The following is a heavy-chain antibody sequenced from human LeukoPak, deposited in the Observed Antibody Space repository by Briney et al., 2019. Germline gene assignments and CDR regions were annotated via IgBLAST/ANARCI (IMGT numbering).Heavy chain of an antibody. CDR1: GFTFSTYA. CDR3: AKDDYGDPDY. D-gene: IGHD4-17*01. CDR2: ISGSGSTT. J-gene: IGHJ4*02. V-gene: IGHV3-23*01. Sequence: GGSLRLSCAASGFTFSTYAMTWVRQAPGKGLEWVSAISGSGSTTYYADSVKGRFTISRDNSKNTLYLQMNSLRAEDTAVYYCAKDDYGDPDYWGQGTLVTVSS.